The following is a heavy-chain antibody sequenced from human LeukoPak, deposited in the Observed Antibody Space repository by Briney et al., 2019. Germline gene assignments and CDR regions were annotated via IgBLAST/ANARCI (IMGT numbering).Heavy chain of an antibody. CDR2: ISFDENRK. V-gene: IGHV3-30*04. CDR3: ARNYYHSSAPGTWFDP. D-gene: IGHD3-22*01. Sequence: GGSLRLSCAASGFIFSSYAMYWVRPAPGKGLEWVALISFDENRKYYSDSVKGRFTISRDNSNNTVHLHMNSVRPEDTAVYCCARNYYHSSAPGTWFDPWGQGTLVTVPS. J-gene: IGHJ5*02. CDR1: GFIFSSYA.